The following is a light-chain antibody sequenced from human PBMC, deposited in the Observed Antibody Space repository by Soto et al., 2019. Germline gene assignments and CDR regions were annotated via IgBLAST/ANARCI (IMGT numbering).Light chain of an antibody. CDR1: SSDVGGYNY. CDR2: EVS. CDR3: SSYTSSSTPLYV. Sequence: QSALTQPASVSGSPGQSITISCTGTSSDVGGYNYVSWYQQHPGKAPKLMIYEVSNRPSGVSHRFSGSKSGNTASLTISGLQAEDEGDYSCSSYTSSSTPLYVFGTGTKLTVL. V-gene: IGLV2-14*01. J-gene: IGLJ1*01.